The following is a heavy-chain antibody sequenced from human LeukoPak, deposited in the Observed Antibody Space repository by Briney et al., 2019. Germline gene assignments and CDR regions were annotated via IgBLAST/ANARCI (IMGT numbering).Heavy chain of an antibody. Sequence: SETLSLTCAVYGGSFSGHYWSWIRQPPGKGLEWIGEINHSGSTNYNPSLKSRVTISVDTSKNQFSLKLSSVTAADTAVYYCARPGITGTTFVYWGQGTLVTVSS. CDR1: GGSFSGHY. D-gene: IGHD1-20*01. CDR3: ARPGITGTTFVY. J-gene: IGHJ4*02. CDR2: INHSGST. V-gene: IGHV4-34*01.